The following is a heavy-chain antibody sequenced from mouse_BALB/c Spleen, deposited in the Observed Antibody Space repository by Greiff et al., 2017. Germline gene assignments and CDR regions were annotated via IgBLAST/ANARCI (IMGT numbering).Heavy chain of an antibody. CDR1: GFTFSSYT. V-gene: IGHV5-12-2*01. Sequence: EVKLVESGGGLVQPGGSLKLSCEASGFTFSSYTMSWVRQTPEKRLEWVAYISNGGGSTYYPDTVKGRFTISRDNAKNTLYLQMSSLKSEDTAMYYCARLITLDYWGQGTSVTVSS. D-gene: IGHD1-2*01. CDR2: ISNGGGST. CDR3: ARLITLDY. J-gene: IGHJ4*01.